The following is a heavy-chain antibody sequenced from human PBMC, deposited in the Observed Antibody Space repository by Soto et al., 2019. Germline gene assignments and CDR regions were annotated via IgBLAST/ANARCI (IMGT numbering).Heavy chain of an antibody. CDR3: AISTWSLSYFGMDV. CDR1: GYNFSDYG. CDR2: VSSYSGQT. J-gene: IGHJ6*02. D-gene: IGHD3-3*01. Sequence: ASVKVSCKASGYNFSDYGVNWVRQDPGQGLEWMGWVSSYSGQTMIPRKFQGRVTMTTDTPTSTGYMELRGLTSDDTALYYCAISTWSLSYFGMDVWGQGTTVTVSS. V-gene: IGHV1-18*04.